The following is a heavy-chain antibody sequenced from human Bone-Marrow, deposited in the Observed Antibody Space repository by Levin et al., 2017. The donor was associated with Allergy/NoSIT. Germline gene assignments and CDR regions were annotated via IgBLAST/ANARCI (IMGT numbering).Heavy chain of an antibody. V-gene: IGHV3-66*01. Sequence: GGSLRLSCAASGFTVSSNYMAWVRQAPGKGLEWVSVIYSTGTTYYVDSVKGRFTISRDNSKKTLYIQMKSLRAEDTAVYYGSSAPGFTDYWGQGTLVTVSS. CDR1: GFTVSSNY. CDR3: SSAPGFTDY. CDR2: IYSTGTT. J-gene: IGHJ4*02.